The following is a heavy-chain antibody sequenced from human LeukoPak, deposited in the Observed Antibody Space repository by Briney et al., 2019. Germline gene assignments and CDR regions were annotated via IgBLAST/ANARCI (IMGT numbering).Heavy chain of an antibody. V-gene: IGHV4-39*07. CDR1: GGSISSSSYY. J-gene: IGHJ4*02. D-gene: IGHD6-19*01. CDR3: ARVQWLAPFDY. Sequence: TSETLSLACTVSGGSISSSSYYWGWIRQPPGKGLEWIGSIYYSGSTYYNPSLKSRVTISVDTSKNQFSLKLSSVTAADTAVYYCARVQWLAPFDYWGQGTLVTVSS. CDR2: IYYSGST.